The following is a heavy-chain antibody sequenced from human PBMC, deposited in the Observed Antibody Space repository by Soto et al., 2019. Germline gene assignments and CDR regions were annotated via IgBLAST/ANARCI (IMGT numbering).Heavy chain of an antibody. CDR1: GFTFSTYG. V-gene: IGHV3-30*18. D-gene: IGHD2-2*02. J-gene: IGHJ2*01. CDR2: ISYDGSNK. CDR3: AKGVVPAAIPPRGWYFDL. Sequence: QVQLVESGGGVVQPGRSLRLSCAASGFTFSTYGMHWVRQAPGKGLEWVALISYDGSNKYYADSVKGRFTISRDNSKNTQHLRMNSRRAEDRAVYYCAKGVVPAAIPPRGWYFDLWGRGTLVTVSS.